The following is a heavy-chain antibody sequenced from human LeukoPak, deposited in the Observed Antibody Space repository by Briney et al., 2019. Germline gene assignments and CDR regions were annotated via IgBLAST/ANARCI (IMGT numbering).Heavy chain of an antibody. CDR2: INPNSGGT. D-gene: IGHD3-22*01. CDR1: GYTFTGYY. J-gene: IGHJ4*02. CDR3: ARGGYYYDSSGYYYFDY. V-gene: IGHV1-2*02. Sequence: ASVKVSCKASGYTFTGYYMHWVRQAPGQGLEWMGWINPNSGGTNYAQKFQGRVTMTRDTSISTAYMEVSRLRSDDTAVYYCARGGYYYDSSGYYYFDYWGQGTLVTVSS.